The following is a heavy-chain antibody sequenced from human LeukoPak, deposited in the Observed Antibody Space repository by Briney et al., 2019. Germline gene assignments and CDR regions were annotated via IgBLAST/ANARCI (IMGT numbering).Heavy chain of an antibody. CDR3: ARTEARIGY. CDR1: GFTFSSYE. CDR2: ISSSGSTI. Sequence: GGSLRLSCAASGFTFSSYEMNWVRQAPGKGLEWVSHISSSGSTIYYTDSVKGRFTISRDNSKNLLYLQMNSLRAEDTAIYYCARTEARIGYWGQGSLVTVSS. D-gene: IGHD1-14*01. V-gene: IGHV3-48*03. J-gene: IGHJ4*02.